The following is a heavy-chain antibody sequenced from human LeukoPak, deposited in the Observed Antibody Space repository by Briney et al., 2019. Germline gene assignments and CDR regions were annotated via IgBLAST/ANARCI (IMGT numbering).Heavy chain of an antibody. CDR1: GGTFSSYA. D-gene: IGHD3-3*01. Sequence: SVKVSCKASGGTFSSYAISWVRQAPGQGLEWMGGIIPIFGTANYAQKFQGRVTMTEDTSTDTAYMELSSLRSEDTAVYYCATDTYYDFWSGYLLGYWGQGTLVIVSS. CDR3: ATDTYYDFWSGYLLGY. J-gene: IGHJ4*02. CDR2: IIPIFGTA. V-gene: IGHV1-69*06.